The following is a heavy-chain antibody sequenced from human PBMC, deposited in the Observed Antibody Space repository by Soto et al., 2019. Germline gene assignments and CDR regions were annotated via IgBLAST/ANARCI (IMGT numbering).Heavy chain of an antibody. CDR3: AKRSPYSSGWYSPIFDY. CDR1: GFSFSDYA. CDR2: ISESGGST. Sequence: GGSLRLSCAASGFSFSDYAMSWVRQAPGKGLGWVSVISESGGSTHYADSVRGRLTVSRDNSKNSLSLRMNSLRDEDTAVYFCAKRSPYSSGWYSPIFDYWGQGALVTVSS. V-gene: IGHV3-23*01. D-gene: IGHD6-13*01. J-gene: IGHJ4*02.